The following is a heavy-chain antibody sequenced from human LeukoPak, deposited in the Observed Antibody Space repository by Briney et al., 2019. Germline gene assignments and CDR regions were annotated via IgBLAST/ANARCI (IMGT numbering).Heavy chain of an antibody. CDR3: AKGSDNYDSSAYSS. D-gene: IGHD3-22*01. Sequence: GGSLRLSCEASGFTFSSYVMTGVRQAPGEGLEWVSAISGRGGSTYYAESVRGRLTLYRDNSKNTLYLQMNRLRGEDTAVYLRAKGSDNYDSSAYSSWGQGTLVTVSS. V-gene: IGHV3-23*01. J-gene: IGHJ5*02. CDR2: ISGRGGST. CDR1: GFTFSSYV.